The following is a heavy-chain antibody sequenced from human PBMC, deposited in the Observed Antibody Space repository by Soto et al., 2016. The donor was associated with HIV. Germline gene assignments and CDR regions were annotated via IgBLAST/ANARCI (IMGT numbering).Heavy chain of an antibody. V-gene: IGHV3-43*02. CDR3: AKDIRIAHYYGSSYFDY. CDR1: GFTFDDYA. D-gene: IGHD3-10*01. J-gene: IGHJ4*02. CDR2: ISGDGGST. Sequence: AASGFTFDDYAMHWVRQAPGKGLEWVSLISGDGGSTYYADSVKGRFTISRDNSKNSLYLQMNSLRTEDTALYYCAKDIRIAHYYGSSYFDYVGPGNPGHRLL.